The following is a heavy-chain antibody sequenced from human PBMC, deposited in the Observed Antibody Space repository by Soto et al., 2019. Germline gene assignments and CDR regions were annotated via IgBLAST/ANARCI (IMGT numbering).Heavy chain of an antibody. CDR1: GFSLSASGVG. CDR2: IYWDDDK. D-gene: IGHD3-10*01. J-gene: IGHJ4*02. V-gene: IGHV2-5*02. Sequence: QITLEESSPTLVKPTETLMLTCTFSGFSLSASGVGVGWTRQPPGKTLEWLAVIYWDDDKRYSPSLRNRLTITTDTTNNQVVLTLATIAPVDTATYHCVHSRGGRGSPFDSWGQGILLTVSS. CDR3: VHSRGGRGSPFDS.